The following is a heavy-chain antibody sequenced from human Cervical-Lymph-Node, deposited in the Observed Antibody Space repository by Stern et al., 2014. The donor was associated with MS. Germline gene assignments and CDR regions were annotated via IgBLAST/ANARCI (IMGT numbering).Heavy chain of an antibody. CDR2: INRDGSAT. CDR1: GFHFSDYW. V-gene: IGHV3-74*02. CDR3: ARGHYVWGSYRSLDY. D-gene: IGHD3-16*02. Sequence: EVQLLESGGDLVQPGGSLRLSCAASGFHFSDYWMHWVREAPGQGLMWVSRINRDGSATNYADSVEGRFTITRDNAKNILYLQMNSLRAEDTAVYYCARGHYVWGSYRSLDYWGQGTLATVSS. J-gene: IGHJ4*02.